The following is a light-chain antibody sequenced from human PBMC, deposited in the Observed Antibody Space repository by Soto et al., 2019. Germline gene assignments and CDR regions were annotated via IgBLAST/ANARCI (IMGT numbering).Light chain of an antibody. Sequence: QSVLTQPPSVSEAPGQRVTISCTGSSSNIGAGYEAHWYQQVPGTAPKLLIYENNNRPSGVPDRFSGSKSGPSASLAITGLPAEDEAEYYCQSYDSSLSGYVFGTGTKLTVL. CDR1: SSNIGAGYE. J-gene: IGLJ1*01. CDR2: ENN. V-gene: IGLV1-40*01. CDR3: QSYDSSLSGYV.